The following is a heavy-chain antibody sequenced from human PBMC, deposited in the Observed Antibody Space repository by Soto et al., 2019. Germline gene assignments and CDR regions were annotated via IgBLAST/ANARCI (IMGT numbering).Heavy chain of an antibody. CDR1: GFSLSTSEVG. V-gene: IGHV2-5*02. CDR3: AHRFDWYYFNY. Sequence: QITLKESGPTLLKPTQTLTLTCTFSGFSLSTSEVGVGWIRQPPGKALEWLALIYWDDDKRYSPSLRHRLTITKDTSKNQVVLTMTNMDPVDTATYYCAHRFDWYYFNYWGQGSLVTVSS. D-gene: IGHD3-9*01. J-gene: IGHJ4*02. CDR2: IYWDDDK.